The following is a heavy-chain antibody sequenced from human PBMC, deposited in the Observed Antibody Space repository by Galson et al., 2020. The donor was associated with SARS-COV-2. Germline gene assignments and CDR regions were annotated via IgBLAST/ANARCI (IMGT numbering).Heavy chain of an antibody. V-gene: IGHV3-23*01. CDR3: ANDIVVVSAAFKDPFDI. Sequence: GGSLRLSCVASGFTFSLYDMTWVRQTPGKGLEWVSTISRRGDKTYYADSVKGRFTISRDNSRNTLYLQMNSLRADDTAVYYCANDIVVVSAAFKDPFDIWGQGTMVAVSP. CDR1: GFTFSLYD. D-gene: IGHD2-2*01. J-gene: IGHJ3*02. CDR2: ISRRGDKT.